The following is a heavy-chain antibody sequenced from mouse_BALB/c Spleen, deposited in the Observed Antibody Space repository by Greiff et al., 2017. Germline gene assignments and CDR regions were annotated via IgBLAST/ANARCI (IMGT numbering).Heavy chain of an antibody. D-gene: IGHD1-3*01. J-gene: IGHJ3*01. CDR3: ARNAIKLGFAY. Sequence: VQLQQSGPELVKPGASVKISCKASGYTFTSYWMNWVKQSPGQGLEWIGMIDPSDSETNNNQMFKDKATLTVDKSSSKAYMKLSSLTSEEASVYYSARNAIKLGFAYWGQGTLVTVSA. CDR1: GYTFTSYW. CDR2: IDPSDSET. V-gene: IGHV1S126*01.